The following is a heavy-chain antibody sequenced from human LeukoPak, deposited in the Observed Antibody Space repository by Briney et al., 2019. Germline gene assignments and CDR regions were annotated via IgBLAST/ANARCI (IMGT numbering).Heavy chain of an antibody. Sequence: SETLSLTCTVSAVSISSYYWSWIRQPPAKGLEWIGYIDYSGRTNYNPSLKSRVTILVDTAKNQFSLKLSSVTATDTAFYYCAKQPYGRDWFDPWGQGTLVTVSS. CDR3: AKQPYGRDWFDP. J-gene: IGHJ5*02. CDR1: AVSISSYY. V-gene: IGHV4-59*08. CDR2: IDYSGRT. D-gene: IGHD3-10*01.